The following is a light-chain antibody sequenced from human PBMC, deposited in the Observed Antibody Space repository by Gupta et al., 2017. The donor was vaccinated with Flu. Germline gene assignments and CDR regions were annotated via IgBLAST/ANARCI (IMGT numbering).Light chain of an antibody. V-gene: IGKV3-11*01. CDR1: QSVGSN. Sequence: SPASIPLSPGERATLSCRDSQSVGSNLEWYQQKPGQAPSLIIYDASNRATGIPVRFSGNGSLTDFTLTTIGREPEDFALYSWRQRDDWLTFGCGTKLELK. CDR2: DAS. CDR3: RQRDDWLT. J-gene: IGKJ4*01.